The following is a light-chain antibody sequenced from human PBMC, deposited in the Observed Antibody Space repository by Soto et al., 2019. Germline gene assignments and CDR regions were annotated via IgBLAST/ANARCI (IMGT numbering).Light chain of an antibody. CDR2: ETR. CDR3: AAWDDSLSGVV. J-gene: IGLJ2*01. CDR1: NSDVGSYDL. V-gene: IGLV2-14*02. Sequence: QSALTQPASVSGSPGQSITISCTGTNSDVGSYDLVSWYQQHPGKAPKLMIYETRQRPSGVPDRFSGSRSGTSASLAISGLRSEDEGDYYCAAWDDSLSGVVFGGGTKLTVL.